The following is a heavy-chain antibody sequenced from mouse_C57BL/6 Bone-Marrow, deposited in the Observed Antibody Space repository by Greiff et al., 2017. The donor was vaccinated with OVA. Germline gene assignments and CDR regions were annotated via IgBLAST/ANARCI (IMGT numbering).Heavy chain of an antibody. V-gene: IGHV1-54*01. CDR1: GYAFTNYL. J-gene: IGHJ3*01. Sequence: QVQLKQSGAELVRPGTSVKVSCKASGYAFTNYLIEWVKQRPGQGLEWIGVLNPGSGGTNYNEKFKGKATLTADKSSSTAYMQLSSLTSEDSAVYFCAREGAYYSKGFAYWGQGTLVTVSA. CDR2: LNPGSGGT. D-gene: IGHD2-5*01. CDR3: AREGAYYSKGFAY.